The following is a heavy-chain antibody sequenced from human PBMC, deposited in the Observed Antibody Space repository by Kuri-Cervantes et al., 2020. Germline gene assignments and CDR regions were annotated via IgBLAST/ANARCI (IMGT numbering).Heavy chain of an antibody. Sequence: SETLSLTCAVYGGSFCGYYWSWIRQPPGNGLEWIGEINHSGSTNYNPSLKSRVTISVDTPKNQFSLKLSSVTAADTAVYYCARGPLVSGAPLKRKRFDYWGQGTLVTVSS. CDR2: INHSGST. J-gene: IGHJ4*02. CDR1: GGSFCGYY. V-gene: IGHV4-34*01. D-gene: IGHD6-6*01. CDR3: ARGPLVSGAPLKRKRFDY.